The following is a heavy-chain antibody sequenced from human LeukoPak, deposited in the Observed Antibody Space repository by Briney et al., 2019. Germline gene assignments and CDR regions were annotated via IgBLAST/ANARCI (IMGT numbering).Heavy chain of an antibody. D-gene: IGHD2-21*02. CDR3: ATPVVVTAHDAFDI. Sequence: ASVKVSCKVSGYTLTELSMHWVRQAPGKGLEWMGGSDPEDGETIYAQKFQGRVTMTEDTSTDTAYMELSSLRSEDTAVYYCATPVVVTAHDAFDIWGQGTMVTVSS. V-gene: IGHV1-24*01. CDR1: GYTLTELS. J-gene: IGHJ3*02. CDR2: SDPEDGET.